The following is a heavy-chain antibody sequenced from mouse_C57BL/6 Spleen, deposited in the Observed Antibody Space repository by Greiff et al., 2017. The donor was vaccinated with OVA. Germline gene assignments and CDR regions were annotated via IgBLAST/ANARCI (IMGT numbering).Heavy chain of an antibody. V-gene: IGHV1-4*01. J-gene: IGHJ4*01. CDR3: ARGPDSFYYAMDY. Sequence: VQLQQSGAELARPGASVKMSCKASGYTFTSYTMHWVKQRPGQGLEWIGYINPSSGYTKYNQKFKDKATLTADKSSSTAYMQLSSLTSEDSAVYYCARGPDSFYYAMDYWGQGTSVTVSS. CDR1: GYTFTSYT. CDR2: INPSSGYT.